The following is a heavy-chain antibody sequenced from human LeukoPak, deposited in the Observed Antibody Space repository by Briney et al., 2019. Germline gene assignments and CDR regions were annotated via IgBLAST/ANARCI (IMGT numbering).Heavy chain of an antibody. Sequence: SETLSLTCAVYGGSFSGYYWSWIRQPPGKGLEWIGEINHSGSNNYNPSLKSRVTISVETSKNQFSLKLSSVTAADTAVYYCARLPHEGGYCSSTRCYRDYWGQGTLVTVSS. D-gene: IGHD2-2*01. V-gene: IGHV4-34*01. CDR3: ARLPHEGGYCSSTRCYRDY. CDR1: GGSFSGYY. CDR2: INHSGSN. J-gene: IGHJ4*02.